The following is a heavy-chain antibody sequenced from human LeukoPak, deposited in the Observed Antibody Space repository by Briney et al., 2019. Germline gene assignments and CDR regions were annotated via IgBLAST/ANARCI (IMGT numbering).Heavy chain of an antibody. Sequence: EGSLRLSCAASGFTFSSYAMHWVRQAPGKGLEWVAVISYDGSNKYYADSVKGRFTISRDNSKNTLYLQMNSLRAEDTAVYYCARDTLVYDSSGYYFGDFDYWGQGTLVTVSS. CDR1: GFTFSSYA. CDR3: ARDTLVYDSSGYYFGDFDY. V-gene: IGHV3-30-3*01. D-gene: IGHD3-22*01. CDR2: ISYDGSNK. J-gene: IGHJ4*02.